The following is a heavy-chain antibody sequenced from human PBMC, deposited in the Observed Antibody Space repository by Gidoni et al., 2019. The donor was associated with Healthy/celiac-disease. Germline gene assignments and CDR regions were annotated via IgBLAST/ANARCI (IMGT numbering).Heavy chain of an antibody. CDR2: INSDGSST. D-gene: IGHD3-22*01. J-gene: IGHJ2*01. CDR1: GFTFSRYW. V-gene: IGHV3-74*01. CDR3: ARGKDYYDSSGYLSNYWYFDL. Sequence: EVQLVESGGGLVQPGGSLRLSCAASGFTFSRYWMHWVRQAPGKGLVWVSRINSDGSSTSYADSVKGRFTISRDNAKNTLYLQMNSLRAEDTAVYYCARGKDYYDSSGYLSNYWYFDLWGRGTLVTVSS.